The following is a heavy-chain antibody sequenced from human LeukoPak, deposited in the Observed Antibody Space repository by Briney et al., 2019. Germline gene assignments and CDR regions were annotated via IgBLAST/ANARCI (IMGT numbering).Heavy chain of an antibody. D-gene: IGHD3-10*01. CDR2: IYYSGST. CDR3: ARDSANYYGSGSYPLDP. J-gene: IGHJ5*02. V-gene: IGHV4-59*01. CDR1: GGSISSYY. Sequence: SQTLSLTCTVSGGSISSYYWSWVRQPPGKGLEWIGYIYYSGSTNYNPSLKSRGTISVDTSKNQFSLKLSSVTAADTAVYYCARDSANYYGSGSYPLDPWGQGTLVTVSS.